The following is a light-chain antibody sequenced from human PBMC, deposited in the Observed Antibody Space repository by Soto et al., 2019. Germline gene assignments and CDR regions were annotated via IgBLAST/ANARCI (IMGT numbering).Light chain of an antibody. CDR1: QSISIW. V-gene: IGKV1-5*03. CDR3: QQYSNSWT. Sequence: DIQMTQSPSTLSASVGDRVTITCRASQSISIWLAWYQQKPGKAPKLLIYKASSLESGVPSRFSCSGSGTEFTLTISSLQPDDFATYYCQQYSNSWTFGQGTKVEIK. CDR2: KAS. J-gene: IGKJ1*01.